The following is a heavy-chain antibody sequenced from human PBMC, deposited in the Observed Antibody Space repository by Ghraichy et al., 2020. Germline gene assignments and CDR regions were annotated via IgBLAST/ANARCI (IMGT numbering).Heavy chain of an antibody. D-gene: IGHD2-21*02. CDR2: IRYDGSNK. CDR3: AKDRGDYGFDY. CDR1: GFTFSSYG. V-gene: IGHV3-30*02. J-gene: IGHJ4*02. Sequence: GESLNISCAASGFTFSSYGMYWVRQAPGKGLEWVAFIRYDGSNKYYADSVKGRFTISRDNSKNTLYLQMNSLRAEDTAVYYCAKDRGDYGFDYWGQGTLVTVSS.